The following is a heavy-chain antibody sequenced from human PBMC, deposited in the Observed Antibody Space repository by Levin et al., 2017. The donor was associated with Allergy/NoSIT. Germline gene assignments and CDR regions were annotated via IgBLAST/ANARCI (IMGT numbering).Heavy chain of an antibody. V-gene: IGHV6-1*01. CDR3: ARAIGSGKGWFDP. CDR2: TYYRSKWYN. CDR1: GDSVSGNNVA. J-gene: IGHJ5*02. D-gene: IGHD3-3*01. Sequence: KASETLSLTCAISGDSVSGNNVAWNWVRQSPSRGLEWLGRTYYRSKWYNEYAESVKSRIIINPDTSKNQFSLQLNSVTPDDTAVYYCARAIGSGKGWFDPWGQGTLVTVSS.